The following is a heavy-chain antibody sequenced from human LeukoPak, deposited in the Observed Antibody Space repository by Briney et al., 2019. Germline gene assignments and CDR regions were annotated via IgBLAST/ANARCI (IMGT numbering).Heavy chain of an antibody. D-gene: IGHD1-26*01. Sequence: PGGSLRLSCAASGFTFSSYSMNWVRQAPGKGLEWVSSISSSSSYIYYADSVKGRFTISRDNAKNSLYLQMNSLRAEDTAVYYWARDSNGHYSGLDYWGQGTLVTVSS. CDR2: ISSSSSYI. CDR3: ARDSNGHYSGLDY. CDR1: GFTFSSYS. J-gene: IGHJ4*02. V-gene: IGHV3-21*01.